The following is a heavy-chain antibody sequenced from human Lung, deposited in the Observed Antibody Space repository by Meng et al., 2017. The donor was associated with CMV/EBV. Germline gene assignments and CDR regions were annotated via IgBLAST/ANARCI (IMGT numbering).Heavy chain of an antibody. Sequence: GGSXRLXXVASGFTVSSHYMSWVRQAPGQGLEWVSVIYNVGNTYYADSVKGRFTVSRDNSKNTLYLQMNTLRPEDTAVYYCANGHCSGAICSGAFDIWGQGTMVTVSS. CDR3: ANGHCSGAICSGAFDI. CDR2: IYNVGNT. J-gene: IGHJ3*02. V-gene: IGHV3-53*01. CDR1: GFTVSSHY. D-gene: IGHD2-15*01.